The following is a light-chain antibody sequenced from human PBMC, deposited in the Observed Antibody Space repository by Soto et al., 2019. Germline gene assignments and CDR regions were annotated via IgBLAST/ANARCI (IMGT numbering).Light chain of an antibody. CDR3: QQYGTSPPWT. CDR2: GTS. J-gene: IGKJ1*01. V-gene: IGKV3-20*01. Sequence: EIVLTQSPDTLSLSPGERATLSCRASQSVSSSYIAWYHHRPGQAPRLLLYGTSYRATGIPDRISGSGSGTDFTLTISRLEPEDFAVYYCQQYGTSPPWTFGQGTKVEIK. CDR1: QSVSSSY.